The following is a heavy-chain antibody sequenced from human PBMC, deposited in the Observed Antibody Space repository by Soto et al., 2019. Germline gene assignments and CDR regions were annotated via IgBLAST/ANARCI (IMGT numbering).Heavy chain of an antibody. Sequence: SESLSLTCSFSGDSVSSHYLTWIRQSPEKGQEWIGSMHYSGCSHYNPSLKSRVTISVDTSKNQFSLKLSSVTAADTAVYYCASSNCSSTSCPSSYYYMDVWGKGTTVTVSS. CDR3: ASSNCSSTSCPSSYYYMDV. CDR2: MHYSGCS. J-gene: IGHJ6*03. D-gene: IGHD2-2*01. V-gene: IGHV4-59*08. CDR1: GDSVSSHY.